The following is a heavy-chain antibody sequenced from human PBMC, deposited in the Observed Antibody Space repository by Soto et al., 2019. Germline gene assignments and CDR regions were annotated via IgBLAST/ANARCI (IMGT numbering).Heavy chain of an antibody. CDR1: CYSISSGYY. Sequence: AETLSLTCAVSCYSISSGYYWGWIRQPPWKGLEWIGSIYHSGSTYYNPSLKSRVTISVDTSKNQFSLKLSSVTAADTAVYYCQRHTIVVVTPKGGPHAYYYYGMEVWGQGTTVTVSS. V-gene: IGHV4-38-2*01. CDR2: IYHSGST. CDR3: QRHTIVVVTPKGGPHAYYYYGMEV. D-gene: IGHD3-22*01. J-gene: IGHJ6*01.